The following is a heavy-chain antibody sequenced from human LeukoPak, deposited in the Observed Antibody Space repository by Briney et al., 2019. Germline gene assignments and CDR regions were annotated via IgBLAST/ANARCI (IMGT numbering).Heavy chain of an antibody. CDR1: GFTFSSYA. V-gene: IGHV3-23*01. CDR3: ARGQIAVAGSSGAFDI. J-gene: IGHJ3*02. D-gene: IGHD6-19*01. CDR2: ISGSGGST. Sequence: PGGSLRLSCAASGFTFSSYAMSWVRQAPGKGLEWVSAISGSGGSTYYADSVKGRFTISRDNSKNTLYLQMNSLRAEDTAVYYCARGQIAVAGSSGAFDIWGQGTMVTVSS.